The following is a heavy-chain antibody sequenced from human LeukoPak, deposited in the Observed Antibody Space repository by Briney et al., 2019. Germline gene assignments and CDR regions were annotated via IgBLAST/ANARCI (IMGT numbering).Heavy chain of an antibody. D-gene: IGHD2-2*01. CDR1: GGSISSYY. CDR3: ARASVRCYSTSCYAGWFDP. CDR2: ISYSGST. J-gene: IGHJ5*02. Sequence: SETLSLTCTVSGGSISSYYWSWIRQPPGKGLEWIGYISYSGSTNYNPSLKSRVTISVDTSKNQFSLKLSSVTAADTAVYYCARASVRCYSTSCYAGWFDPWGQGTLVTVSS. V-gene: IGHV4-59*01.